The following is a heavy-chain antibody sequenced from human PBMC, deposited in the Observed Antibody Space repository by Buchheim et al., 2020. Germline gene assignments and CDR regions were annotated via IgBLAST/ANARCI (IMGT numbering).Heavy chain of an antibody. J-gene: IGHJ4*02. CDR1: GFTFSSYS. CDR2: ISSSSRTI. V-gene: IGHV3-48*04. D-gene: IGHD6-13*01. CDR3: ASSIAAAGRDIDY. Sequence: EVQLVESGGGLVQPGGSLRLSCAASGFTFSSYSMNWVRQAPGKGLEWVSYISSSSRTIYYADSVKGRFTISRDNAKNSLYLQMNSLRAEDTAVYYCASSIAAAGRDIDYWGQGTL.